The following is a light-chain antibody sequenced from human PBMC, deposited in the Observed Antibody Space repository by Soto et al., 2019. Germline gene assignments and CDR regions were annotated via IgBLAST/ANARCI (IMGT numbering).Light chain of an antibody. CDR1: QSVSSSY. Sequence: EIVLTQSPGPLSLSPGERATLSCRASQSVSSSYLAWYQQKPGQAPRRLIYGASTRATGIPDRFSGSGSGTDFTLTISRLEPEDFAVYYCQQYDRSLYTFGQGTKLEIK. CDR3: QQYDRSLYT. V-gene: IGKV3-20*01. CDR2: GAS. J-gene: IGKJ2*01.